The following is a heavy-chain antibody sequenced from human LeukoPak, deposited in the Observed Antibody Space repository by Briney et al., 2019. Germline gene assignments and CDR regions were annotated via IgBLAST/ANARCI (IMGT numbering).Heavy chain of an antibody. CDR3: ARGSHDSSGYYYFDY. J-gene: IGHJ4*02. CDR2: IYYSGST. D-gene: IGHD3-22*01. V-gene: IGHV4-31*03. Sequence: SQTLSLTCTVSGGSISSGGYYWSWISQHPGQGLEWIGYIYYSGSTYYSPSLKSRVTISVDTSKNQFSLKLSSVTAADTAVYYGARGSHDSSGYYYFDYWGQGTLVTVSS. CDR1: GGSISSGGYY.